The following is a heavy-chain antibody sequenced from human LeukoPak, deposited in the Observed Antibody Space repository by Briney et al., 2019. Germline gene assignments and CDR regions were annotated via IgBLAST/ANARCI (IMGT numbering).Heavy chain of an antibody. V-gene: IGHV3-48*01. J-gene: IGHJ3*02. CDR3: ARGSRTFDI. CDR1: GFTFSSYS. CDR2: ISSSSSTI. Sequence: GGSLRLSCAXSGFTFSSYSMSWVRQAPGKGPEWVSYISSSSSTIYYADSVKGRFTISRDNAKNSLYLQMNSLRAEDTAVYYCARGSRTFDIWGQGTMVTVSS.